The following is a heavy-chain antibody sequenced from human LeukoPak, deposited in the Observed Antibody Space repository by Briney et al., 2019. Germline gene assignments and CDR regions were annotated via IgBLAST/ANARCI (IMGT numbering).Heavy chain of an antibody. D-gene: IGHD3-10*01. V-gene: IGHV4-4*07. CDR2: IYTSGGT. J-gene: IGHJ4*02. CDR1: GGSISSYY. CDR3: ARDLKRYYYGSGDFDY. Sequence: TTSETLSLTCTVSGGSISSYYWSWIRQPAGKGLEWIGRIYTSGGTNYNPSLKSRVTMSVDTSKNQFSLKLSSVTAADTAVYYCARDLKRYYYGSGDFDYWGQGTLVTVSS.